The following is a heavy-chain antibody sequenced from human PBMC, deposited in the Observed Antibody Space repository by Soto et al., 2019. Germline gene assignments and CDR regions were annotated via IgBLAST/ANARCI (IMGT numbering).Heavy chain of an antibody. CDR1: GFTFSSYA. V-gene: IGHV3-23*01. J-gene: IGHJ4*02. D-gene: IGHD7-27*01. CDR3: AKRSKVAGVLDY. Sequence: GSLRLSCAASGFTFSSYAMSWVRQAPGKGLEWVSAISGSGGSTYYADSVKGRFTISRDNSKNTPYLQMNSLRAEDTAVYYCAKRSKVAGVLDYWGQGTLVTVSS. CDR2: ISGSGGST.